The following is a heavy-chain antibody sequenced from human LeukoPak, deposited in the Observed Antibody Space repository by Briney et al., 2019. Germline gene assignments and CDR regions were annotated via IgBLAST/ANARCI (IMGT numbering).Heavy chain of an antibody. CDR3: AREDRYDFWSGYLKL. Sequence: SETLSLTCTVSGGSISSSSYYWGWIRQPPGKGLEWIGSIYYSGSTYYNPSLKSRVTISVDTSKSQFSLKLSSVTAADTAVYYCAREDRYDFWSGYLKLWGQGTLVTVSS. CDR1: GGSISSSSYY. CDR2: IYYSGST. J-gene: IGHJ4*02. D-gene: IGHD3-3*01. V-gene: IGHV4-39*07.